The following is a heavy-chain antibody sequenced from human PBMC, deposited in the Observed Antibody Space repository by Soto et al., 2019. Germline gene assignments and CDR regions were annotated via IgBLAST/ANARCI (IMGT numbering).Heavy chain of an antibody. CDR2: ISLSGSTI. Sequence: GGSLRLSCAASGFAFSNYEMNWVRQAPGKGLEWVSYISLSGSTIYYADSVKGRFTISRDDARDSLYLEMDSLRADDTAVYYCAGESFSASPNFFDYWGQGTLVTVSS. J-gene: IGHJ4*02. CDR1: GFAFSNYE. V-gene: IGHV3-48*03. CDR3: AGESFSASPNFFDY. D-gene: IGHD1-26*01.